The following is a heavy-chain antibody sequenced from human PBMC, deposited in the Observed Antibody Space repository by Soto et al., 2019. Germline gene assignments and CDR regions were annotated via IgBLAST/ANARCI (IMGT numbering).Heavy chain of an antibody. CDR2: INPDGSEI. J-gene: IGHJ6*03. V-gene: IGHV3-7*01. CDR3: ARDFHVRLGITYYYYMDV. Sequence: EVQLVESGGGLVQPGGSLRLSCAASGFTFRSYWMRWVRQAPGKGLEWVANINPDGSEIYYVDSVEGRFSISRDNAENSLYRQMNSLRAEDTAVYYCARDFHVRLGITYYYYMDVWGTGTTVNVSS. D-gene: IGHD7-27*01. CDR1: GFTFRSYW.